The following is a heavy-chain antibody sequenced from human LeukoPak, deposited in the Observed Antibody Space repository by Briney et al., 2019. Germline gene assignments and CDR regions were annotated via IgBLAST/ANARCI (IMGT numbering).Heavy chain of an antibody. CDR3: AREGPTYNWKRDWFDP. D-gene: IGHD1-20*01. CDR1: GGSTSSHY. J-gene: IGHJ5*02. V-gene: IGHV4-59*11. Sequence: SETLSLTCTVSGGSTSSHYWSWIRQPPGKGLEWIGYIYYSGSTNYNPSLKSRVTISVDRSKNQFSLKLSSVTAADTAVYYCAREGPTYNWKRDWFDPRGQGTLVTVSS. CDR2: IYYSGST.